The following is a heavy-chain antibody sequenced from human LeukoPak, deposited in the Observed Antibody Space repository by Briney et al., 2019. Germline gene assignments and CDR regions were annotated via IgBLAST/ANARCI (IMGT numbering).Heavy chain of an antibody. V-gene: IGHV3-23*01. CDR2: ISGSGGST. CDR3: AKDGSPYYYYYMDV. D-gene: IGHD3-10*01. Sequence: GGSLRLSCEVSGFTFSSYAMSWVRQAPGKGLEWVSAISGSGGSTYYADSVKGRFTISRDNSKNTLYLQMNSLRAEDTAVYYCAKDGSPYYYYYMDVWGKGTTVTVSS. J-gene: IGHJ6*03. CDR1: GFTFSSYA.